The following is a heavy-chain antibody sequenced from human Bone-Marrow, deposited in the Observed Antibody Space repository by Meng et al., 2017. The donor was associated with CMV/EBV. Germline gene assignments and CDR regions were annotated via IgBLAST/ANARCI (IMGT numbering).Heavy chain of an antibody. Sequence: GESLKISCAASGFTFSRYWMSWVRQAPGKGLEWVANIKQDGSEKYYVDSVKGRFTISRDNAKNSLYLQMNSLRAEDTAVYYCARDWTLPYYDILTGYYYYYYYGMDVWGQGTTVTVSS. J-gene: IGHJ6*02. D-gene: IGHD3-9*01. CDR2: IKQDGSEK. CDR1: GFTFSRYW. CDR3: ARDWTLPYYDILTGYYYYYYYGMDV. V-gene: IGHV3-7*01.